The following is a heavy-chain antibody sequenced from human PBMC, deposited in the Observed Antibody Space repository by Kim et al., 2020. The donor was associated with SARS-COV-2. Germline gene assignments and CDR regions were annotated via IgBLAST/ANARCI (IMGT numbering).Heavy chain of an antibody. D-gene: IGHD6-13*01. CDR1: GGYITNYY. Sequence: SETLSLTCSVSGGYITNYYWSWIRQHPGKGLEWIGYIYFIGRTNYNPSLKSRVTMSVDTSKNQFSLELTSVSAADTAVYYCARHQGSSWFGTLDAWGQGT. J-gene: IGHJ5*02. CDR2: IYFIGRT. V-gene: IGHV4-59*08. CDR3: ARHQGSSWFGTLDA.